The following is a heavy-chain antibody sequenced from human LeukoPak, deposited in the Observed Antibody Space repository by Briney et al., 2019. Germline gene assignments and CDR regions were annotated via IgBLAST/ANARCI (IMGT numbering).Heavy chain of an antibody. V-gene: IGHV3-21*01. CDR3: ARAGFVVGATTFDY. D-gene: IGHD1-26*01. Sequence: GGSLRLSCAASGFTFSSYSMNWVRQAPGKGLEWVSSISSSSSYIYYADSVKGRFTISRDSAKNSLYPQMNSLRAEDTAVYYCARAGFVVGATTFDYWGQGTLVTVSS. CDR2: ISSSSSYI. J-gene: IGHJ4*02. CDR1: GFTFSSYS.